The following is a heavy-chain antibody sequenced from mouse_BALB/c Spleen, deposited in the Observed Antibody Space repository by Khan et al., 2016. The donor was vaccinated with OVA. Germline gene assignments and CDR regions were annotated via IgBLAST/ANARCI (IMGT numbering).Heavy chain of an antibody. J-gene: IGHJ2*01. CDR1: GYTFTTYW. CDR2: INPTYGYT. CDR3: TRDRIDY. V-gene: IGHV1-7*01. Sequence: QVQLQQSGAELAKPGASVKMSCKASGYTFTTYWMHWVKQRPGQGLEWIGYINPTYGYTDYNDKLKDRATLSADKSSSTAYMQRNSLTSEDSAVYYCTRDRIDYWGQGTTLTVSS.